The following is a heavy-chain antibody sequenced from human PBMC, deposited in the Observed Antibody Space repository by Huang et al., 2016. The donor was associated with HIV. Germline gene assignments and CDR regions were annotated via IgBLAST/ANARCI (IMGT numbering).Heavy chain of an antibody. D-gene: IGHD3-22*01. CDR3: ARQRTTYYYDSSGYRGEFDQ. CDR2: INPNSGGT. Sequence: QVHLVQSGAEVKQPGASVKVSCKASGYTFTDYYIHWLRQAPGQGLEWMGWINPNSGGTNYAQKFQGRVTMTTDTSISTAYRDLIRLKSDDTAVYHCARQRTTYYYDSSGYRGEFDQWGQGTLVTVSS. V-gene: IGHV1-2*02. CDR1: GYTFTDYY. J-gene: IGHJ4*02.